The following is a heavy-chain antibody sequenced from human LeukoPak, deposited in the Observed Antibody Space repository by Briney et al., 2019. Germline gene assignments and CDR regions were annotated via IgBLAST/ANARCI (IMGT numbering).Heavy chain of an antibody. CDR2: IYYRGNT. J-gene: IGHJ4*02. CDR3: VRDFGSSAYYPFDY. D-gene: IGHD3-22*01. V-gene: IGHV4-59*01. Sequence: SETLSLTCTVSGGSISSYYWSWIRQPPGKGLEWIGYIYYRGNTNYNPSLKSRVTISVDTSKNQFSLKLSSVTAADTAVYYCVRDFGSSAYYPFDYWGQGTLVTVSS. CDR1: GGSISSYY.